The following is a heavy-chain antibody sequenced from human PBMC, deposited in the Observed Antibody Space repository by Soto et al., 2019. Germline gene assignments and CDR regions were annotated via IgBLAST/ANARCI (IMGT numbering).Heavy chain of an antibody. D-gene: IGHD6-13*01. Sequence: GGSLRLSCAASGFTFSNAWMSWVRQAPGKGLEWVGRIKSKNDVGTTDYAAPVKGRFTISRDDSKNTLYLQMNSLKTEDTAVYYCTTKKPGIAAAGKNDYWGQGTLVTVSS. V-gene: IGHV3-15*01. CDR1: GFTFSNAW. CDR2: IKSKNDVGTT. J-gene: IGHJ4*02. CDR3: TTKKPGIAAAGKNDY.